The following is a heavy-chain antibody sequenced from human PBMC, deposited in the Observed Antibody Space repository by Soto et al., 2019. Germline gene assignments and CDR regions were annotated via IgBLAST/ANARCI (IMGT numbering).Heavy chain of an antibody. CDR2: ISYDGSNK. Sequence: GGSLRLSCAASGFTFSSYGMHWVRQAPGKGLEWVAVISYDGSNKYYADSVKGRFTISRDNSKNTLYLQMNSLRAEDTAVYYCAKDGDWNWGQGTLVTVSS. J-gene: IGHJ4*02. CDR3: AKDGDWN. CDR1: GFTFSSYG. D-gene: IGHD2-21*02. V-gene: IGHV3-30*18.